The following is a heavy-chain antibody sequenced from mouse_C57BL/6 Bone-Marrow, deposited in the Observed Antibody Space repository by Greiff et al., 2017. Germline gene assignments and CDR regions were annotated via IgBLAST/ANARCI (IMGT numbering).Heavy chain of an antibody. D-gene: IGHD3-2*02. CDR3: ARQTAQATLLMDY. J-gene: IGHJ4*01. CDR1: GYTFTSYW. CDR2: INPSNGGT. V-gene: IGHV1-53*01. Sequence: QVQLQQPGTELVKPGASVKLSCKASGYTFTSYWMHWVKQRPGQGLEWIGNINPSNGGTNYNEKFKSKATLTVDKSSSTAYIQLSSLTSEDSAVYYCARQTAQATLLMDYWGQGTSVTVSS.